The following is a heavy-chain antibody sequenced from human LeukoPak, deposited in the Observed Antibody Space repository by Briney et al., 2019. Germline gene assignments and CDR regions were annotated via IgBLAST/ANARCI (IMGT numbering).Heavy chain of an antibody. CDR2: ISVSGNT. Sequence: GGSLRLSCAASGFTLSSYAMSWVRQGPGKGLEWVSAISVSGNTYHADSVKGRFTISRDSSKNTLYLQMNSLRAEDTAVYYCAKDEWAESVSLLDDFDNWGQGTLVTVSS. J-gene: IGHJ3*02. CDR3: AKDEWAESVSLLDDFDN. D-gene: IGHD1-26*01. CDR1: GFTLSSYA. V-gene: IGHV3-23*01.